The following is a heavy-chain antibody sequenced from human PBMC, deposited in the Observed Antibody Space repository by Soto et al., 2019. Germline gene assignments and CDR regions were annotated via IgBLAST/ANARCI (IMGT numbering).Heavy chain of an antibody. J-gene: IGHJ4*02. CDR1: GFTVSNNY. CDR3: GTNPGGGGY. D-gene: IGHD7-27*01. Sequence: EVQLVESGGGLIQPGGSLRLSCAVSGFTVSNNYMSWVRQAPGKGLEGVSVIYSGGYTAYGDSVKGRFTISRDNSKNTLFFKINGRGPADAGGFYLGTNPGGGGYWGQGTLVTVSS. CDR2: IYSGGYT. V-gene: IGHV3-53*01.